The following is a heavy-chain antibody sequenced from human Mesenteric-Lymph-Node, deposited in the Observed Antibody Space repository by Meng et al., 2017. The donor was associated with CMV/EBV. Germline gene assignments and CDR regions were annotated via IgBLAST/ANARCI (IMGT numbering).Heavy chain of an antibody. CDR1: GFTFSNNW. J-gene: IGHJ6*02. CDR2: IYSGGST. V-gene: IGHV3-53*01. D-gene: IGHD2-2*01. CDR3: ARDWGTPSSTFGSYYYGMDV. Sequence: GESLKISCAASGFTFSNNWMHWVRQAPGKGLVWVSVIYSGGSTYYADSVKGRFTISRDNSKNTLYLQMNSLRAEDTAVYYCARDWGTPSSTFGSYYYGMDVWGQGTTVTVSS.